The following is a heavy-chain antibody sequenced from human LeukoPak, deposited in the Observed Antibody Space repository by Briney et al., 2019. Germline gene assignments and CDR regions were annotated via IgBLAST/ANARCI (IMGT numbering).Heavy chain of an antibody. Sequence: GGSLRFSCAASGFTFNIAWMTWVPQAPGKGLEWVGRIKTQIEGGTTDYDARVNGRLTISRHESKQTLYMQMNRLKTENTGVYYCTTSQQLLNYAYVFWGQGTMVTVSS. CDR2: IKTQIEGGTT. CDR3: TTSQQLLNYAYVF. V-gene: IGHV3-15*01. J-gene: IGHJ3*01. D-gene: IGHD2-2*01. CDR1: GFTFNIAW.